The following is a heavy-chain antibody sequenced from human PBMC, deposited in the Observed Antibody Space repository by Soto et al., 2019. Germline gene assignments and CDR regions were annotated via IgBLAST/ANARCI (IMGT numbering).Heavy chain of an antibody. CDR3: ARAMSGYCSGDSCYSGIAY. CDR2: IYYSGST. Sequence: NPSETLSLTCTVSGGSVSSAGYYWSWIRQHPGGGLEWIGYIYYSGSTDYNPSLKSRVTISVDMSKNQFSLQLWSVTAAETAVYYCARAMSGYCSGDSCYSGIAYWGQGTLVTVSS. D-gene: IGHD2-15*01. J-gene: IGHJ4*02. V-gene: IGHV4-31*03. CDR1: GGSVSSAGYY.